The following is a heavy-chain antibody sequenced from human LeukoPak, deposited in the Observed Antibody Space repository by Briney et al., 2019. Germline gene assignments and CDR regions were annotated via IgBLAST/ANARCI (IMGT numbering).Heavy chain of an antibody. CDR2: ISSSGSTI. D-gene: IGHD6-13*01. CDR1: GFTFSDYY. Sequence: GGSLRLSCAASGFTFSDYYMSWIRQAPGKRLEWVSYISSSGSTIYYADSVKGRFTISRDNAKNSLYLQMNSLRAEDTAVYYCARVMAPSSSWYIYYYYMDVWGKGTTVTVSS. V-gene: IGHV3-11*04. J-gene: IGHJ6*03. CDR3: ARVMAPSSSWYIYYYYMDV.